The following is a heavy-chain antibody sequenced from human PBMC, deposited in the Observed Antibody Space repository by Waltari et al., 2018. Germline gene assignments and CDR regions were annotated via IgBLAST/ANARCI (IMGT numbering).Heavy chain of an antibody. D-gene: IGHD6-19*01. CDR1: GFTFSSYG. Sequence: QVQLVESGGGVVQPGRSLRLSCAASGFTFSSYGMHWARQAPGKGLEWVAVRWYDGSNKYYAASLKGRFTISRDNSKNTLYLQMNSLRAEDTAVYYCARDQRSSGWQDWGQGTLVTVSS. J-gene: IGHJ4*02. CDR3: ARDQRSSGWQD. CDR2: RWYDGSNK. V-gene: IGHV3-33*01.